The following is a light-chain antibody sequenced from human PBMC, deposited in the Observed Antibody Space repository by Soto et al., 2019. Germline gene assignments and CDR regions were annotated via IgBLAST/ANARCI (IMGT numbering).Light chain of an antibody. Sequence: EIVLTQSPGTLSLSPGERATLSCRASQSVRTYLAWYQQKPGQAPRLLIHDVSDRATGIPARFSGSGPGTDFTLTISSLEPEDFAVYYCQQRSSWPLTFGGGTKVDIK. V-gene: IGKV3-11*01. CDR1: QSVRTY. CDR3: QQRSSWPLT. CDR2: DVS. J-gene: IGKJ4*01.